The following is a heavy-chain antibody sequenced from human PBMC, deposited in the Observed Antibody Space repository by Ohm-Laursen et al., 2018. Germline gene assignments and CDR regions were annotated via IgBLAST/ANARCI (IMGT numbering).Heavy chain of an antibody. J-gene: IGHJ4*02. V-gene: IGHV3-74*01. CDR3: ARGATSGSLDY. CDR1: GFSFRSDW. D-gene: IGHD3-22*01. CDR2: INSDESST. Sequence: LRVSCADSGFSFRSDWRHWVRQAPGKGLVRVSRINSDESSTSYADSVKGRFTISRDNAKNTLYLQMNSLRAEDTAVYYCARGATSGSLDYWGQGALVTVSS.